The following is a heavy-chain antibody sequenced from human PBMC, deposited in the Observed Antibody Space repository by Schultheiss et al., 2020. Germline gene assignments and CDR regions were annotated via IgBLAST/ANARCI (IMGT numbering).Heavy chain of an antibody. V-gene: IGHV3-73*01. CDR1: GFTFSGSA. CDR3: TTRLLWFGESPYGMDV. Sequence: GGSLRLSCAASGFTFSGSAMHWVRQASGKGLEWVGRIRSKANSYATAYAASVKGRFTISRDDSKNTAYLQMNSLKTEDTAVYYCTTRLLWFGESPYGMDVWGQGTTVNV. J-gene: IGHJ6*02. CDR2: IRSKANSYAT. D-gene: IGHD3-10*01.